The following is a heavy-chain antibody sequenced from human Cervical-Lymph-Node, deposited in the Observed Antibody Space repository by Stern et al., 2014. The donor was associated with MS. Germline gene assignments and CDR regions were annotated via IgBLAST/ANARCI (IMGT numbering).Heavy chain of an antibody. D-gene: IGHD4-17*01. J-gene: IGHJ6*02. CDR2: IIPIFGTP. Sequence: QMQLVQSGAEVKKPGSSVKVSCKASGGTFSTQAINWVRQAPGQGLEWEGGIIPIFGTPNYAHQVQDRVTITTDESTSTAYMDLSSLRSEDTAVYYCATPSTVTVGGMDVWGQGTTVTVSS. V-gene: IGHV1-69*01. CDR1: GGTFSTQA. CDR3: ATPSTVTVGGMDV.